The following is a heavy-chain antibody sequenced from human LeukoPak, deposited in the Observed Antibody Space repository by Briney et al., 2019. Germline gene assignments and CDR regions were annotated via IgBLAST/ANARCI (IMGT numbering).Heavy chain of an antibody. CDR3: AKGVKSMIVVGYYFDY. Sequence: GGSLRLSCAASGFTFSSYAMSWVRQAPGKGLEWVSAISGSGGSTYYADSVKGRFTISRDNSKNTLYLQMNSLRAEDTAVYYCAKGVKSMIVVGYYFDYWGQGTLVTVSS. D-gene: IGHD3-22*01. J-gene: IGHJ4*02. CDR2: ISGSGGST. V-gene: IGHV3-23*01. CDR1: GFTFSSYA.